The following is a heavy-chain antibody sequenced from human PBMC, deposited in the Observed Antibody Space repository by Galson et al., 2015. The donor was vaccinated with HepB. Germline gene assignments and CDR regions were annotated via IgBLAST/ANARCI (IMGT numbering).Heavy chain of an antibody. CDR3: VKDPLGYCSSTSCSDVDY. D-gene: IGHD2-2*01. V-gene: IGHV3-64D*06. CDR2: ISSNGGST. Sequence: SLRLSCAASGFTFSSYAMHWVRQAPGKGLEYVSAISSNGGSTYYADSVKGRFTISRDNSKNTLYLQMSSLRAEDTAVYYCVKDPLGYCSSTSCSDVDYWGQGTLVTVSS. J-gene: IGHJ4*02. CDR1: GFTFSSYA.